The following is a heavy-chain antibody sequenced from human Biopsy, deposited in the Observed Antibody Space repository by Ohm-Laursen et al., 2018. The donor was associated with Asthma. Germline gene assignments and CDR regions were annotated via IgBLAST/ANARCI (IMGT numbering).Heavy chain of an antibody. V-gene: IGHV4-34*01. CDR1: PGSFSGFF. CDR2: TNERGVT. CDR3: ARGPELDV. J-gene: IGHJ6*02. Sequence: SETLSLTCDVYPGSFSGFFWTWIRPSPGKGLEWIGETNERGVTNNNPSLKSRVIISIDTYWNRVSLKLTLVTAADTAVYYCARGPELDVWGQGTTVTVSS.